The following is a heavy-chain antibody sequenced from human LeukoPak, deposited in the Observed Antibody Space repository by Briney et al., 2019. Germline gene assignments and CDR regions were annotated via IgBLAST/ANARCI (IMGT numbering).Heavy chain of an antibody. CDR2: INPNSGGT. V-gene: IGHV1-2*06. J-gene: IGHJ5*02. CDR1: GYTFTGYY. Sequence: ALVKVSCKASGYTFTGYYMHWVRQAPGQGLEWMGRINPNSGGTNYAQKFQGRVTMTRDTSISTAYMELSRLRSDDTAVFYCAREVGYSSSWYGYFDPWGQGTLVTVSS. D-gene: IGHD6-13*01. CDR3: AREVGYSSSWYGYFDP.